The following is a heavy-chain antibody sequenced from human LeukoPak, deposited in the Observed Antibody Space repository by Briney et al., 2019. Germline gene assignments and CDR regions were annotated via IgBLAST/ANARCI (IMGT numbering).Heavy chain of an antibody. D-gene: IGHD6-19*01. CDR2: IKQDGSEK. V-gene: IGHV3-7*01. Sequence: GGSLRLSCAASGFTFSSYWMSWVRQGPGKGLEWVANIKQDGSEKYYVDSVKGRFAISRDNAKNSLYLQMNSPRAEDTAVYYCARDETQWLVPPIYWGQGTLVTASS. CDR3: ARDETQWLVPPIY. J-gene: IGHJ4*02. CDR1: GFTFSSYW.